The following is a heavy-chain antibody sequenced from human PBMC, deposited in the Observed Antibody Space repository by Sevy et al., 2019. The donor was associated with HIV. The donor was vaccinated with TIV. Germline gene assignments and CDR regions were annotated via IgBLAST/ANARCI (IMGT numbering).Heavy chain of an antibody. D-gene: IGHD2-21*01. V-gene: IGHV3-9*01. CDR3: AKDINRGCDGVNCYSYYYYFYGLDV. Sequence: GGSLRLSCAASGFPFNDHAMHWVRLVPGKGLEWVSRISWNSRNIGYADSVKGRFTISRDNTRHSVYLEMHSLRPEDTALYYCAKDINRGCDGVNCYSYYYYFYGLDVWGQGTTVTVSS. J-gene: IGHJ6*02. CDR2: ISWNSRNI. CDR1: GFPFNDHA.